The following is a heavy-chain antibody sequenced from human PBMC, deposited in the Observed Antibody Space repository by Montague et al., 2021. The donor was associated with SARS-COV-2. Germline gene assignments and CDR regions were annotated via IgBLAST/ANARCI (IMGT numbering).Heavy chain of an antibody. J-gene: IGHJ3*02. Sequence: SLRLSCAASGFTFSSYAMHWVRQAPGKGLEWVAVISYDGSNKYYADSVKGRFTISRDNFKKTLYLQMNSLRAEDTAVYYCSRASHMEYVLLWFGELLHDAFDIWGQGTMVTVSS. CDR3: SRASHMEYVLLWFGELLHDAFDI. D-gene: IGHD3-10*01. V-gene: IGHV3-30-3*01. CDR2: ISYDGSNK. CDR1: GFTFSSYA.